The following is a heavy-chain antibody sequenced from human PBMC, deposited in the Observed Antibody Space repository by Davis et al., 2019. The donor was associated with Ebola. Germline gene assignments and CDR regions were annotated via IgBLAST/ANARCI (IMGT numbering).Heavy chain of an antibody. J-gene: IGHJ4*02. CDR1: GGTFSSYA. D-gene: IGHD3-3*01. CDR3: ARIRFLEWLQSDY. Sequence: ASVKVSCKASGGTFSSYAISWVRQAPGQGLEWMGWINPNSGGTNYAQKLQGRVTMTTDTSTSTAYMELRSLRSDDTAVYYCARIRFLEWLQSDYWGQGTLVTVSS. V-gene: IGHV1-18*01. CDR2: INPNSGGT.